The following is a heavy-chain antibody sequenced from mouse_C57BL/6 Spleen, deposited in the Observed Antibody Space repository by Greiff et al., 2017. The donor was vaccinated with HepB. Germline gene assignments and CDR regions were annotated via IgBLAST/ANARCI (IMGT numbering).Heavy chain of an antibody. CDR1: GFTFSDYY. V-gene: IGHV5-16*01. Sequence: EVKLMESEGGLVQPGSSMKLSCTASGFTFSDYYMAWVRQVPEKGLEWVANINYDGSSTYYLDSLKSRFIISRDNAKNILYLQMSSLKSEDTATYYCARASGSSFDYWGQGTTLTVSS. CDR2: INYDGSST. J-gene: IGHJ2*01. CDR3: ARASGSSFDY. D-gene: IGHD1-1*01.